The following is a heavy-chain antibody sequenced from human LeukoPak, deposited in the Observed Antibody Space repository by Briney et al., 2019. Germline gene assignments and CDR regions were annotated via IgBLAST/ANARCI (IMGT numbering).Heavy chain of an antibody. Sequence: GGSLRLSCAASGFTFSIYGMNWVRQTPGKGLEWVATISGSGYTTYYADSVKGRLTISRDNSKNTLYLEMNNLRAEDMAVYYCAKARSGYDYQVEYWGQGTLVTVSS. D-gene: IGHD3-22*01. CDR3: AKARSGYDYQVEY. V-gene: IGHV3-23*01. CDR2: ISGSGYTT. J-gene: IGHJ4*02. CDR1: GFTFSIYG.